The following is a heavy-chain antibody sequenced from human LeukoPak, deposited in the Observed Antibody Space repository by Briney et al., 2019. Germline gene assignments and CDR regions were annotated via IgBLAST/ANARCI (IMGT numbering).Heavy chain of an antibody. CDR1: GFTFSSYA. CDR2: IYSGGST. J-gene: IGHJ4*02. CDR3: AKYGYSYGFSY. V-gene: IGHV3-53*01. Sequence: AGGSLRLSCAASGFTFSSYAMHWVRQAPGKGLEWVSVIYSGGSTYYADSVKGRFTISRDNSKNTLYLQMNSLRAEDTAVYYCAKYGYSYGFSYWGQGTLVTVSS. D-gene: IGHD5-18*01.